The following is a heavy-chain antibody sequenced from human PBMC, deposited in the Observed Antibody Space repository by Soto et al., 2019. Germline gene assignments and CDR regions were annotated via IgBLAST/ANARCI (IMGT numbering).Heavy chain of an antibody. Sequence: EVQLVESGGGLVQPGGSLRLSCAASGFTFSSYWMHWVRQAPGKGLVWVSRINSDGSSTSYADSVKGRFTISRDNAKNTLYLQMNSLRAEDTAVYYCARDDASRRGYYYYMDVWGKGTTVIVSS. D-gene: IGHD1-1*01. J-gene: IGHJ6*03. CDR3: ARDDASRRGYYYYMDV. CDR2: INSDGSST. CDR1: GFTFSSYW. V-gene: IGHV3-74*01.